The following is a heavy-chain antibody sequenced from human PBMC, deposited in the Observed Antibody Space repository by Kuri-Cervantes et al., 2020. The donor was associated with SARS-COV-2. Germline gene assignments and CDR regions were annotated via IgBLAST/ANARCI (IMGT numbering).Heavy chain of an antibody. CDR2: IRYDGSNK. Sequence: GESLKISCGASGFTFSSYAMNWVRQAPGKGLEWVAFIRYDGSNKYYADSVKGRFTISRDNSKNTLYLQMNSLRAEDTAVYYCAKGHQGAFDIWGQGTMVTVSS. CDR1: GFTFSSYA. J-gene: IGHJ3*02. V-gene: IGHV3-30*02. CDR3: AKGHQGAFDI.